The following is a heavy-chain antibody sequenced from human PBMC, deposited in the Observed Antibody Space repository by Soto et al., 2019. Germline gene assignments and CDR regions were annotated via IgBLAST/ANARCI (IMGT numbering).Heavy chain of an antibody. CDR2: IYYSGIT. CDR3: ARQRYYGSGSYY. D-gene: IGHD3-10*01. J-gene: IGHJ4*02. CDR1: GGTVRSGSYY. Sequence: SEKLSLTCTVSGGTVRSGSYYWSWIRQPPGKGLEWIGYIYYSGITNYNPSLKSRVTISVYTSKNQFSLKLSSVTAADTAVYYCARQRYYGSGSYYWGQGTLVTVFS. V-gene: IGHV4-61*01.